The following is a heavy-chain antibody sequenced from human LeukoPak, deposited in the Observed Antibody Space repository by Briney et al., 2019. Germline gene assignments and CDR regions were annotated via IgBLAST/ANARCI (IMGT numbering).Heavy chain of an antibody. CDR3: ARSRSRDCSSTSCYSYGLDY. D-gene: IGHD2-2*01. CDR1: GGSISSGDYY. J-gene: IGHJ4*02. CDR2: IYYSGST. V-gene: IGHV4-30-4*08. Sequence: PSQTLSLTCTVSGGSISSGDYYWSWIRQPPGKGLEWIGYIYYSGSTYYNPSLKSRVTISVDTSKNQFSLKLSSVTAADTAVYYCARSRSRDCSSTSCYSYGLDYWGQGTLVTVSS.